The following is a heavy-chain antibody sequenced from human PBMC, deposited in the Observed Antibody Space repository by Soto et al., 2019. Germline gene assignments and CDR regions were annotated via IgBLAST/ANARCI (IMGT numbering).Heavy chain of an antibody. CDR3: ARDRPPDY. CDR1: GYTFTAFY. D-gene: IGHD6-6*01. J-gene: IGHJ4*02. V-gene: IGHV1-2*02. CDR2: INPNTGGT. Sequence: ASVKVSCKASGYTFTAFYIHWVRQAPGQGLEWVGWINPNTGGTDYAQRFQGRVTMTRDTSISTAYMELSRLRSDDTAMYYCARDRPPDYWGQGXPVTVSS.